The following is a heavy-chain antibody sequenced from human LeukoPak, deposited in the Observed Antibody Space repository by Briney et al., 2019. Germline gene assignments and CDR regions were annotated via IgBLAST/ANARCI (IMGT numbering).Heavy chain of an antibody. J-gene: IGHJ4*02. D-gene: IGHD3-22*01. CDR3: ARDLWDYYDSSGYYCFDY. Sequence: ASVKVSCKASGYTFTGYYMHWVRQAPGQGLEWMGWINPNSGGTNYAQKFQGRVTMTRDTSISTAYMELSRLRSDDTAVYYCARDLWDYYDSSGYYCFDYWGQGTLVTVSS. V-gene: IGHV1-2*02. CDR1: GYTFTGYY. CDR2: INPNSGGT.